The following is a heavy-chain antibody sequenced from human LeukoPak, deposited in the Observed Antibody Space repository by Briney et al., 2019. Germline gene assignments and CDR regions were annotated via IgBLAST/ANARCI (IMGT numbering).Heavy chain of an antibody. D-gene: IGHD6-13*01. CDR1: GLTVSSNY. V-gene: IGHV3-53*01. Sequence: GGSLRLSCAASGLTVSSNYMTWVRQAPGKGLEWVSVIYSDGSTYYADSVKGRFTISRDNSKNTLYLQMNSLRAEDTAVYYCARLRITAAATEGYDYWGPGTLVTVSS. CDR3: ARLRITAAATEGYDY. CDR2: IYSDGST. J-gene: IGHJ4*02.